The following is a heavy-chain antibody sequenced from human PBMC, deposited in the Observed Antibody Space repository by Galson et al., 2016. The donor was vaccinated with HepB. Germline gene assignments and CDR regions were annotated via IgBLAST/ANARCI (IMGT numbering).Heavy chain of an antibody. J-gene: IGHJ5*02. V-gene: IGHV3-33*01. CDR2: IWYDGSNT. CDR3: ARDSGGTTTHCSSTSCQNWFDP. CDR1: GFTFSIYG. Sequence: SLRLSCAASGFTFSIYGMHWVRQAPGKGLEWVAIIWYDGSNTYYADSVKGRFTISRDNSKNTLYLQMNSLRAEDTAVYYCARDSGGTTTHCSSTSCQNWFDPWGQGTLVTVSS. D-gene: IGHD2-2*01.